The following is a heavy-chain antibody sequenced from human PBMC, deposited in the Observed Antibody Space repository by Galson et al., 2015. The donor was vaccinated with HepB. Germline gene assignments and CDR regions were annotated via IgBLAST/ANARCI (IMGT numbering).Heavy chain of an antibody. J-gene: IGHJ4*02. CDR1: GYTFTSYY. CDR2: INPSGGST. V-gene: IGHV1-46*03. Sequence: SVKVSCKASGYTFTSYYMHWVRQAPGQGLGWMGIINPSGGSTSYAQKFQGRVTMTRDTSTSTVYMELSSLRSEDTAVYYCARLTNYYDSSGYYSGYFDYWGQGTLVTVSS. D-gene: IGHD3-22*01. CDR3: ARLTNYYDSSGYYSGYFDY.